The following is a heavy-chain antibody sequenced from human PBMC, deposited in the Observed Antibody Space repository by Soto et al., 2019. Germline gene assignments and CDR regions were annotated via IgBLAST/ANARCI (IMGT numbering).Heavy chain of an antibody. J-gene: IGHJ5*02. CDR2: IFYSGNT. CDR3: AGNWFDP. Sequence: ASETLSLTCTVSGGSISSGDYYWSWIRQPPGKGLEWIGYIFYSGNTYYNPSLKSRITISVDTSKNQFSLKLRSVTAADTAVYYCAGNWFDPWGQGTLVTV. CDR1: GGSISSGDYY. V-gene: IGHV4-30-4*01.